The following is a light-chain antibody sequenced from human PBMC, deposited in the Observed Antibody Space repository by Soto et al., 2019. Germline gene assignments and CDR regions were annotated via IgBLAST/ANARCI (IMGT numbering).Light chain of an antibody. Sequence: IPMAPSPSSLSASVGDRVTITCPASQSISSYLNWYQQKPGKAPKLLIYAASSLQSGVPSRFSGSGSGTDFTLSISSLQPEDFATYYCQQSYSTPITFGQGTRLEIK. CDR2: AAS. V-gene: IGKV1-39*01. CDR1: QSISSY. CDR3: QQSYSTPIT. J-gene: IGKJ5*01.